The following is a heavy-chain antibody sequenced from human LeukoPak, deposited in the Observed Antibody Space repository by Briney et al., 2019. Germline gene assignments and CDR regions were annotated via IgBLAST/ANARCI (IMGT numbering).Heavy chain of an antibody. Sequence: GGSLRLSCAASGFTFSNYWMSWVRQAPGKGLEWVANIKQDGSEKYYVDSVKGRFTISRDNDKNSLYLQMNNLRAEDAAVYYCASGRQLGYWGQGTLVTVSS. CDR1: GFTFSNYW. CDR2: IKQDGSEK. J-gene: IGHJ4*02. D-gene: IGHD6-13*01. CDR3: ASGRQLGY. V-gene: IGHV3-7*01.